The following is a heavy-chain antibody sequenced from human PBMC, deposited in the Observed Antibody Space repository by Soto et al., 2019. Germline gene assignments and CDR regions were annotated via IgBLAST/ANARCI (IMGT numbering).Heavy chain of an antibody. Sequence: GASVKVSCRASGYSFTSYAMNWVRQAPGQGLEWMGWINAGNGNTKYSQKFQGRVTITRDTSANTAYMELGSLRSEDTAVYYCARSIVVVTALDYWGQGTLVTVSS. CDR3: ARSIVVVTALDY. J-gene: IGHJ4*02. CDR2: INAGNGNT. CDR1: GYSFTSYA. D-gene: IGHD2-21*02. V-gene: IGHV1-3*01.